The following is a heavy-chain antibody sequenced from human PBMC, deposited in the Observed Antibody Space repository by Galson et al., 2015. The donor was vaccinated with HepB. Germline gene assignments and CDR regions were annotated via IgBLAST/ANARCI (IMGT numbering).Heavy chain of an antibody. CDR2: ISTYNGNT. CDR1: GYTFTSYG. D-gene: IGHD6-13*01. V-gene: IGHV1-18*01. Sequence: SVKVSCKASGYTFTSYGISWVRQAPGQGLEWMGWISTYNGNTNYAQKFQGRVTVATDTSTTTVYMELRSLRFDDTAVYYCAREYPYSSSGGWFDPWGQGTLVTVSS. CDR3: AREYPYSSSGGWFDP. J-gene: IGHJ5*02.